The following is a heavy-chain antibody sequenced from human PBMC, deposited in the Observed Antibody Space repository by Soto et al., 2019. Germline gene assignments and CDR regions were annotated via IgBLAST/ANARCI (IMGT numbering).Heavy chain of an antibody. Sequence: QLQLQESGPGLVKPSETLSLTCTVSGGSISSSSYYWGWIRQPPGKGLEWIGSIYYSGSTYYNPSLKSRVTISVDTSKNQFSLKLSSVTAADTAVYYCARHLSPVSIAARGWGQGTLVTVSS. V-gene: IGHV4-39*01. CDR3: ARHLSPVSIAARG. J-gene: IGHJ4*02. CDR2: IYYSGST. D-gene: IGHD6-6*01. CDR1: GGSISSSSYY.